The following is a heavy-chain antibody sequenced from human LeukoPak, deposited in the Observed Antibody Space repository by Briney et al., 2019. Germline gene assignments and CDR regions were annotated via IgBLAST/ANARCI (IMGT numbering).Heavy chain of an antibody. D-gene: IGHD4-23*01. V-gene: IGHV1-2*02. Sequence: ASVKVSCKASGYTFTGYYMHWVRQAPGQGLEWMGWINPNSGGTNYAQKFQGRVTMTRDTSISTAYMELSRLRSDDTAVYYCARIPGYGGNSLTDDYWGQGTLVTVSS. CDR3: ARIPGYGGNSLTDDY. CDR1: GYTFTGYY. J-gene: IGHJ4*02. CDR2: INPNSGGT.